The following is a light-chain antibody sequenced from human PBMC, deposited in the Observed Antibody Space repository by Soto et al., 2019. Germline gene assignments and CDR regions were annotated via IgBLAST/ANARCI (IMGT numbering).Light chain of an antibody. CDR2: AAS. CDR3: QQAKSFPYT. Sequence: DIQMTQSPSSVSASVGDRVTITCRASQDINNWLAWYQQEPGKAPKLLIYAASGLQCGVPSRFSGSGSGTDFTLTISSLQPEDFVSYYCQQAKSFPYTFAQGTKLEIK. J-gene: IGKJ2*01. CDR1: QDINNW. V-gene: IGKV1-12*01.